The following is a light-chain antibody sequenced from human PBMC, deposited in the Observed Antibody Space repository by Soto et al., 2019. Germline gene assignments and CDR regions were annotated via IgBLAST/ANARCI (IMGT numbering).Light chain of an antibody. Sequence: QSVLTQPPSVSGTPGQRVTISCSGSSSNIGNNFVYWYQRLPGTAPKLLISRNNQRPSGVPDRFSGSKSGTSASLAISGLRSEDEADYYCATWDDSLSALVFGGGTKLTGL. CDR2: RNN. J-gene: IGLJ2*01. V-gene: IGLV1-47*01. CDR1: SSNIGNNF. CDR3: ATWDDSLSALV.